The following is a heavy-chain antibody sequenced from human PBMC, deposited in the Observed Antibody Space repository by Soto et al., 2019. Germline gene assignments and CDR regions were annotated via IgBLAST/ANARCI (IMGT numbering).Heavy chain of an antibody. CDR1: GFTFSSYA. CDR2: ISGSGGST. V-gene: IGHV3-23*01. D-gene: IGHD6-19*01. CDR3: AKGSNLPYQWLASFD. Sequence: GGSLRLSCAASGFTFSSYAMSWVRQAPGKGLEWVSAISGSGGSTYYADSVKGRFTISRDNSKNTLHLQMNSLRAEDTAVYYCAKGSNLPYQWLASFDWGQGTLVTVSS. J-gene: IGHJ4*02.